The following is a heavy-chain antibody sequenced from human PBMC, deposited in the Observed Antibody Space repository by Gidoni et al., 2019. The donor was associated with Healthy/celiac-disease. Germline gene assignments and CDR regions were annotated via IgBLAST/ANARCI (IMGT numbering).Heavy chain of an antibody. CDR1: GGTFSSYA. J-gene: IGHJ4*02. V-gene: IGHV1-69*01. Sequence: QVQLVQSWAAVKKAWSPVKVSCKASGGTFSSYAISWVRQAPGQGLEWTGGIIPIFGTANYAQKFQGRVTITADESTSTAYMELSSLRSEDTAVYYCASSVAGTRSLDYWGQGTLVTVSS. CDR2: IIPIFGTA. CDR3: ASSVAGTRSLDY. D-gene: IGHD6-19*01.